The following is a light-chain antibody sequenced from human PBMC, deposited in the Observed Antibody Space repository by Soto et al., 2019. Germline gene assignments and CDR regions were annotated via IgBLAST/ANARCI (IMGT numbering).Light chain of an antibody. Sequence: EIVLTQSPGTLSLSPGEGATLYCRASQSVSSSYIAWYQQRPGQAPSLLIYGASTRATGIPDRFSDSGSGTHFTLTISRLEPGDFAVYYCQHFGGNTFTFGQGTRLE. J-gene: IGKJ5*01. CDR3: QHFGGNTFT. CDR2: GAS. V-gene: IGKV3-20*01. CDR1: QSVSSSY.